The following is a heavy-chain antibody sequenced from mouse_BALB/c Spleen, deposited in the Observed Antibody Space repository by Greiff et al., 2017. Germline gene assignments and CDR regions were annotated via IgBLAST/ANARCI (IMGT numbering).Heavy chain of an antibody. CDR1: GFTFSSYG. CDR2: ISSGGSYT. Sequence: EVQVVESGGDLVKPGGSLKLSCAASGFTFSSYGMSWVRQTPDKRLEWVATISSGGSYTYYPDSVKGRFTISRDNAKNTLYLQMSSLKSEDTAMYYCARRYRYDYAMDDGGQGTSVTVSS. V-gene: IGHV5-6*01. D-gene: IGHD2-14*01. J-gene: IGHJ4*01. CDR3: ARRYRYDYAMDD.